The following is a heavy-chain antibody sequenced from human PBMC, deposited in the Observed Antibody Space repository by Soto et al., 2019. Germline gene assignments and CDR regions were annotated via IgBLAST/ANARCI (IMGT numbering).Heavy chain of an antibody. CDR3: SRGRYCVPGRCFPNWFDS. J-gene: IGHJ5*01. V-gene: IGHV4-30-4*01. Sequence: SETLSLTCSVSGDSISNLDYFWAWIRQPPGQALEYIGYIYKSATTYYNPSFESRVAISVDTSKSQFSLTVTSVTAADTAVYFYSRGRYCVPGRCFPNWFDSWGQEALAAVSS. CDR1: GDSISNLDYF. CDR2: IYKSATT. D-gene: IGHD2-21*01.